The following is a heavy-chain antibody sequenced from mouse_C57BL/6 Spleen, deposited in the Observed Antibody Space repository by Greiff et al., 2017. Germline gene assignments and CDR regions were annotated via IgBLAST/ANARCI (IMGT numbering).Heavy chain of an antibody. D-gene: IGHD1-1*01. CDR3: ASPYYYGSSLDY. CDR2: ISSGSSTI. J-gene: IGHJ2*01. CDR1: GFTFSDYG. Sequence: EVQRVESGGGLVKPGGSLKLSCAASGFTFSDYGMHWVRQAPEKGLEWVAYISSGSSTIYYADTVKGRFTISRDNAKNTLFLQMTSLRSEDTAMYYCASPYYYGSSLDYWGQGTTLTVSS. V-gene: IGHV5-17*01.